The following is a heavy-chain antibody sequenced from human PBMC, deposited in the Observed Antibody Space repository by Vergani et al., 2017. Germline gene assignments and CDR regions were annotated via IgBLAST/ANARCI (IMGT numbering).Heavy chain of an antibody. V-gene: IGHV4-61*10. CDR1: GGSVSSGSYY. Sequence: QVQLQESGPGLVKPSETLSLTCTVSGGSVSSGSYYWSWIRQPAGKGLEWIGYIYYSGSTNYNPSLKSRVTISVDTSKNQFSLKLGSVTAADTAVYYCAREVLGIAAAGDGPGLDFLPNWFDPWGQGTLVTVSS. D-gene: IGHD6-13*01. J-gene: IGHJ5*02. CDR2: IYYSGST. CDR3: AREVLGIAAAGDGPGLDFLPNWFDP.